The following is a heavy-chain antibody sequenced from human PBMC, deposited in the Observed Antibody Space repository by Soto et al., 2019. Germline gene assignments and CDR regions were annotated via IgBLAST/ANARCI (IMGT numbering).Heavy chain of an antibody. V-gene: IGHV1-69*01. CDR2: IIPIFGTA. CDR1: GGTFSSYA. Sequence: QVQLVQSGAEVKKPGSSVKVSCKASGGTFSSYAISWVRQAPGQGLEWMGGIIPIFGTANYAQKFQDRVTITADESTSTAYMELSSLRSEDTAVYYCARDHLRELVEPWGMDVWGQGTTVTVSS. CDR3: ARDHLRELVEPWGMDV. D-gene: IGHD1-26*01. J-gene: IGHJ6*02.